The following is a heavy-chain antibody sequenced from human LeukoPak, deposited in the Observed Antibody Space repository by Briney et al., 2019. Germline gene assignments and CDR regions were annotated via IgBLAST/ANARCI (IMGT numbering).Heavy chain of an antibody. J-gene: IGHJ4*02. CDR3: AKEWGLGYFDY. CDR2: ISHDGSNK. V-gene: IGHV3-30*04. Sequence: GRSLRLSCAASGFTFSSYAMHWVRQAPGKGLEWVAVISHDGSNKYNADSVKGRFTISRDNSKNTLYLQMNSLRAEDTAVYYCAKEWGLGYFDYWGQGTLVTVSS. CDR1: GFTFSSYA. D-gene: IGHD3-16*01.